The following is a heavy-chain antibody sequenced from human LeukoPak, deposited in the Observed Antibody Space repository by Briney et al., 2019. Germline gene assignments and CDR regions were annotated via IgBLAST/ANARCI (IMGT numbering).Heavy chain of an antibody. Sequence: GGSLRLSCAASGFTFSSYWMNWVRQAPGKGLEWVANIKQDGSEKYYVDSVKGRFTISRDNAKNSLYLQMNSLRAEDTAVYYCVRALYESSAGYYYYGMDVWGQGTTVTVSS. J-gene: IGHJ6*02. V-gene: IGHV3-7*01. CDR3: VRALYESSAGYYYYGMDV. CDR1: GFTFSSYW. CDR2: IKQDGSEK. D-gene: IGHD3-22*01.